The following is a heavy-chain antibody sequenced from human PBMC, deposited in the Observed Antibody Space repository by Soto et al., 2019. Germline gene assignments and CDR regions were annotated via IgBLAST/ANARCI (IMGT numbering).Heavy chain of an antibody. J-gene: IGHJ6*02. CDR1: GGSISSYY. D-gene: IGHD6-13*01. V-gene: IGHV4-59*01. CDR2: IYYSGST. CDR3: ARGCGKLDFYYGMDV. Sequence: SETLSLTCTVSGGSISSYYWSWIRQPPGKGLEWIGYIYYSGSTNYNPSLKSRVTISVDTSKNQFSLKLSSVTAADTAVYYCARGCGKLDFYYGMDVWGQGTTVTVSS.